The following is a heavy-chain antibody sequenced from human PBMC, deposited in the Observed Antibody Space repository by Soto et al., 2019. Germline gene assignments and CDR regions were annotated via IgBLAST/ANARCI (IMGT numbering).Heavy chain of an antibody. J-gene: IGHJ6*02. Sequence: PGGSLRLSCAASGFTFSSYAMHWVRQAPGKGLEWVAVISYDGSNKYYADSVKGRFTISRDNSKNTLYLQMNSLRAEDTAVYYCARDVAAAADIYYYYYGMDVWGQGTTVTVSS. V-gene: IGHV3-30-3*01. CDR1: GFTFSSYA. D-gene: IGHD6-13*01. CDR2: ISYDGSNK. CDR3: ARDVAAAADIYYYYYGMDV.